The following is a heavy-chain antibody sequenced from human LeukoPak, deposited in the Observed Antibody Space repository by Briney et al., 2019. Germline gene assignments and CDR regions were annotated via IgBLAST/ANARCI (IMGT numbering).Heavy chain of an antibody. CDR2: ISSNGHRT. V-gene: IGHV3-23*01. J-gene: IGHJ4*02. D-gene: IGHD4-11*01. CDR3: AGVDNSDSGSYFDY. Sequence: GGSLRLSCAASGFTFSSYAMRWVRQAPGKGLEWVSSISSNGHRTYYADSVKGRFTISRDTSKNTLYLQMNSLRAEDTALYYCAGVDNSDSGSYFDYWGQGTLVTVSS. CDR1: GFTFSSYA.